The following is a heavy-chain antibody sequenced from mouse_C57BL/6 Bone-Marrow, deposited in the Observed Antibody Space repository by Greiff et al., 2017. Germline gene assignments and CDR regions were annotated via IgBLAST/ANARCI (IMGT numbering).Heavy chain of an antibody. CDR1: GYTFTSYG. J-gene: IGHJ1*03. CDR3: ALWYFDV. V-gene: IGHV1-81*01. Sequence: VMLVESGAELARPGASVKLSCKASGYTFTSYGISWVKQRTGQGLEWIGDIYPGSGSTNYNEKFKSKATLTVDTSSSTAYMQLSSLTSEDSAVYYCALWYFDVWGTGTTVTVSS. CDR2: IYPGSGST.